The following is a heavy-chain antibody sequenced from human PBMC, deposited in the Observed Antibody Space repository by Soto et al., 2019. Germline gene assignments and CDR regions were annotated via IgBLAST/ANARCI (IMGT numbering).Heavy chain of an antibody. Sequence: VGSLRLSCAASGFTFSSYAMHWVRQAPGKGLEWVAVISYDGSNKYYADSVKGRFTISRDNSKNTLYLQMNSLRAEDTAVYYCARDSAMGSGWLGWFDPWGQGTLVTVSS. J-gene: IGHJ5*02. CDR1: GFTFSSYA. V-gene: IGHV3-30-3*01. D-gene: IGHD6-19*01. CDR2: ISYDGSNK. CDR3: ARDSAMGSGWLGWFDP.